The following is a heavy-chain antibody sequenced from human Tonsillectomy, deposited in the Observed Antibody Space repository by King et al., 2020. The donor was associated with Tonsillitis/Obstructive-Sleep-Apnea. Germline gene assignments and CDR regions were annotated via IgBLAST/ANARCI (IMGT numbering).Heavy chain of an antibody. J-gene: IGHJ4*02. CDR2: ISSNGGTT. V-gene: IGHV3-64D*06. Sequence: QLVQSGGGLVQPGGSLRLSCSASGFTFSSYAMHWVRQALGTGLEYVSGISSNGGTTYYADSVKGRFTISRDNSKNTLYLQMSNLRAEDTAVYYCAKGFGDSSGWYIDYWGQGTLVTVSS. CDR3: AKGFGDSSGWYIDY. CDR1: GFTFSSYA. D-gene: IGHD6-19*01.